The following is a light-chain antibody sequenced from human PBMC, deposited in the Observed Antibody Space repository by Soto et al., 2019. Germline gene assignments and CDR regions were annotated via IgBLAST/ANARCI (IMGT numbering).Light chain of an antibody. CDR3: SSYRSGNTLV. CDR2: EVN. J-gene: IGLJ2*01. Sequence: QSALTQPASVSGSPGQSITISCTGTSSDVGPYNYVTWYQHHPGKAPKVMIYEVNNRPSGVSNRFSGSKSGNTASLTISGLQAEDEADYYCSSYRSGNTLVFGGGTKLTVL. CDR1: SSDVGPYNY. V-gene: IGLV2-14*01.